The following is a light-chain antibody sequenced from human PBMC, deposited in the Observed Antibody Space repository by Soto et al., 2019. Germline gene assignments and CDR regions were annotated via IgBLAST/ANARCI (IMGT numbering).Light chain of an antibody. CDR1: QTISSF. J-gene: IGKJ1*01. Sequence: IQMSEAPCSLLPSVVRSVNIACRESQTISSFLNWYQQKPGKAPKLLIYAASSLQSGVPSRFSGSGSGTDFTLTISGLQPEDFATYSCQQSHSAPWTFGQGTKVDIK. CDR2: AAS. V-gene: IGKV1-39*01. CDR3: QQSHSAPWT.